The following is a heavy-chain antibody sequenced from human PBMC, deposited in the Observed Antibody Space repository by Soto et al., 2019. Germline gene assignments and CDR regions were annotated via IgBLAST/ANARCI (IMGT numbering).Heavy chain of an antibody. V-gene: IGHV3-30-3*01. CDR3: AREFGKSDYDFWSGYCYDY. CDR1: GFTFSSYA. J-gene: IGHJ4*02. D-gene: IGHD3-3*01. Sequence: GSLRLSCAASGFTFSSYAMHWVRQAPGKGLEWVAVISYDGSNKYYADSVKGRFTISRDNSKNTLYLQMNSLRAEDTAVYYCAREFGKSDYDFWSGYCYDYWGQGTLVTVSS. CDR2: ISYDGSNK.